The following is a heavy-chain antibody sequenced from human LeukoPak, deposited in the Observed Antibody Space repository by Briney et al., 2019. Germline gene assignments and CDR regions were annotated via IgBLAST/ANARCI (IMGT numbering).Heavy chain of an antibody. CDR3: ARGSLRMVRGVIIGY. CDR2: INPNSGGT. CDR1: GYTFTGYY. Sequence: PGASVKVSCKASGYTFTGYYMHWVRQAPGQGLEWMGWINPNSGGTNYAQKFQGRVTMTRDTSISTAYMELSRLRSDDTAVYYCARGSLRMVRGVIIGYWGQGTLVTVSS. J-gene: IGHJ4*02. V-gene: IGHV1-2*02. D-gene: IGHD3-10*01.